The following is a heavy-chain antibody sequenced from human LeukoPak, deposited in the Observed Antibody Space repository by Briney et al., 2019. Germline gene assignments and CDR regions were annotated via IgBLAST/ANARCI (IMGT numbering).Heavy chain of an antibody. V-gene: IGHV3-30*03. Sequence: AGGSLRLSCAASGFTFSSYGMHWVRQAPGKGLEWVAVISYDGSNKYYADSVKGRFTISRDNSKNTLFLQMNSLRAEDTATYFCARRGTDASFTFFDVWGQGTVVTVSS. CDR1: GFTFSSYG. J-gene: IGHJ3*01. CDR2: ISYDGSNK. CDR3: ARRGTDASFTFFDV. D-gene: IGHD1-26*01.